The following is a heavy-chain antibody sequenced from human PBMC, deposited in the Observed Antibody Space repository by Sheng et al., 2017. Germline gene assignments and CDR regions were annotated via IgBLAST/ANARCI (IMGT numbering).Heavy chain of an antibody. CDR1: GGSISSTSYY. CDR2: IYYSGST. D-gene: IGHD5-12*01. CDR3: ARDSGPVYMDV. J-gene: IGHJ6*03. V-gene: IGHV4-39*07. Sequence: QLQLQESGPGLVKPSETLSLTCTVSGGSISSTSYYWGWIRQPPGKGLEWIDCIYYSGSTYYNPSLKSRVTHISRHVQESVLPEAELCDRRGHGRVYCARDSGPVYMDVWGQGTTVTVSS.